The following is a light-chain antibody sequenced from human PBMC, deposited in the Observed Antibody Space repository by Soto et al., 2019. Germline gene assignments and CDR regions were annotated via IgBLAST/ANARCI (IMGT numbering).Light chain of an antibody. V-gene: IGKV3-20*01. CDR3: QQYGSSFT. Sequence: EIVLTQSPGTLSLSLGERATLSCRASQSVSSSYLAWYQQKPGQAPRLLIYGASSRATGIPDRFSGSGSGTDFTLTISRLEPEDFAVYYCQQYGSSFTFGPGTKVDIK. CDR1: QSVSSSY. J-gene: IGKJ3*01. CDR2: GAS.